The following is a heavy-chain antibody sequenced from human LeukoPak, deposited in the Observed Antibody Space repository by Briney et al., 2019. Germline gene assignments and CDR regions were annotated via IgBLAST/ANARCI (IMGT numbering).Heavy chain of an antibody. V-gene: IGHV4-59*12. D-gene: IGHD3-22*01. CDR3: ARGYYERSLHFDY. CDR2: IYYSGST. J-gene: IGHJ4*02. CDR1: GGSMSSYY. Sequence: PSETLSLTCTVSGGSMSSYYWSWIRQSPGKGLEWIGFIYYSGSTNYNPSLKSRVTMSVDTSKSQFSLKLASVTAADTAVYYCARGYYERSLHFDYWGQGAPVPVSS.